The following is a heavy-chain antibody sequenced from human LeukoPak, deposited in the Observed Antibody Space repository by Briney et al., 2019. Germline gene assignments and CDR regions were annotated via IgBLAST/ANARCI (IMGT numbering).Heavy chain of an antibody. J-gene: IGHJ6*03. CDR1: GGSISSSSYY. Sequence: SETLSLTCTVSGGSISSSSYYWGWIRQPPGKGLEWIGSIYYSGSTYYNPSLKSRVTMSVDTSKNQFSLKLSSVTAADTAVYYCARHVRLWFGESYYYYMDVWGKGTTVTISS. CDR3: ARHVRLWFGESYYYYMDV. D-gene: IGHD3-10*01. CDR2: IYYSGST. V-gene: IGHV4-39*07.